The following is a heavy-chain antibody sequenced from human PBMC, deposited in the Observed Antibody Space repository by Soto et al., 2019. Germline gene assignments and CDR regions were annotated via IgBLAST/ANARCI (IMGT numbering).Heavy chain of an antibody. J-gene: IGHJ3*02. D-gene: IGHD1-26*01. CDR2: ISSSSTI. V-gene: IGHV3-48*02. CDR1: GCNVSTYS. CDR3: ARNRVVGATGLDAFDI. Sequence: WGLLRDSCAASGCNVSTYSMIRVLQATGKGLEWLSYISSSSTIYYAGSVKGRFTISRDNVKNSLYVQMTSLRDEDTAVYYCARNRVVGATGLDAFDIWGQGTSVTVS.